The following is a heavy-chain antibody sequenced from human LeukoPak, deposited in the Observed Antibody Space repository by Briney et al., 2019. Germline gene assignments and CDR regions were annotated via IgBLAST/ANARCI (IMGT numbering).Heavy chain of an antibody. D-gene: IGHD1-14*01. J-gene: IGHJ4*02. CDR3: ARWYSSDY. V-gene: IGHV4-38-2*01. CDR2: RYHTGST. Sequence: SETLSLTCAVSGYSISSGYYWGWIRQPPGKGLEWIGSRYHTGSTHYNPSLKSRVTISLDTSKNQFSLKLSSVTAADTAMYYWARWYSSDYGGQGTLVTVSS. CDR1: GYSISSGYY.